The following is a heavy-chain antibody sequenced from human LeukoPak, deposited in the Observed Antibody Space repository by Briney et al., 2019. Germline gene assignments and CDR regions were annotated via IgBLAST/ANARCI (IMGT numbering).Heavy chain of an antibody. Sequence: ASVKVSCKASGYTFTSYGISWVRQAPGQGLEWMGWISAYNGNTNYAQKLQGRVTMTTDTSTSTAYMELSGLTSDDTAVYFCAREDQIFYASDYWGQGTLVTVSS. CDR3: AREDQIFYASDY. CDR2: ISAYNGNT. D-gene: IGHD2/OR15-2a*01. CDR1: GYTFTSYG. V-gene: IGHV1-18*01. J-gene: IGHJ4*02.